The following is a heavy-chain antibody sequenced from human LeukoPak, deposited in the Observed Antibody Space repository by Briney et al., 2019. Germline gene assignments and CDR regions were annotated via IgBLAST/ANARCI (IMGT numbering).Heavy chain of an antibody. CDR1: GYTFTGYY. CDR2: INPNSGGT. CDR3: ARSAGLKSTYYDYVWGSYRYPFDFDY. D-gene: IGHD3-16*02. V-gene: IGHV1-2*02. J-gene: IGHJ4*02. Sequence: SVKVSCKASGYTFTGYYMHWVRQAPGQGLEWMGWINPNSGGTNYAQKFQGRVTMTRDTSISTAYMELSRLRSDDTAVYYCARSAGLKSTYYDYVWGSYRYPFDFDYWGQGTLVTVSS.